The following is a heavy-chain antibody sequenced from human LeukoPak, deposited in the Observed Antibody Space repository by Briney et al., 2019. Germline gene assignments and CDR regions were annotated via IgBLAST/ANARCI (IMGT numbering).Heavy chain of an antibody. J-gene: IGHJ4*02. Sequence: GGSLRLSCAASGFTFSSYSMNWVRQAPGKGLEWVSGISGSGGSTFYADSVKGRFTIFRDNSKNTLYLQMNSLRAEDTAVYYCAKDFWSGYHSGYFDYWGQGTLVTVSS. V-gene: IGHV3-23*01. CDR2: ISGSGGST. D-gene: IGHD3-3*01. CDR1: GFTFSSYS. CDR3: AKDFWSGYHSGYFDY.